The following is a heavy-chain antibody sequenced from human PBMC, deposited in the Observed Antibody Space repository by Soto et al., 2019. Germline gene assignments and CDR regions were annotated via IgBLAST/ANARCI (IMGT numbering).Heavy chain of an antibody. V-gene: IGHV3-7*03. CDR1: GFAFSNYW. Sequence: GGSLRLSCAASGFAFSNYWMTWVRQVPGKGLEWVANINQDGSEKYYVDSVKGRFTISRDNAKNSLYLQMNSLRAEDAAVYYCERDCRSGCYYYGIDVWGQGTKVTVSS. D-gene: IGHD6-19*01. CDR3: ERDCRSGCYYYGIDV. J-gene: IGHJ6*02. CDR2: INQDGSEK.